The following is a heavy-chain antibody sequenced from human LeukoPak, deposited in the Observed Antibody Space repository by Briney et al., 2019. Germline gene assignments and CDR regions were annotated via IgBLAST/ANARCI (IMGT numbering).Heavy chain of an antibody. CDR3: VRDPDALDY. V-gene: IGHV3-48*02. CDR2: IRSSGATI. CDR1: GFTFSSYS. J-gene: IGHJ4*02. Sequence: GGSLRLSCVASGFTFSSYSMNWVRQAPGKGLEWVSYIRSSGATISYADSVRGRFTIYRDNAKNSVYLQMNSLRDEDTAVYYCVRDPDALDYWGQGTLVTVSS.